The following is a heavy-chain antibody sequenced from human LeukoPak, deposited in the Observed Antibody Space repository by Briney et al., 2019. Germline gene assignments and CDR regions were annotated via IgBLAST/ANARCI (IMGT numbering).Heavy chain of an antibody. CDR1: GGPIRNSY. CDR3: ARIFDRDI. V-gene: IGHV4-4*07. D-gene: IGHD3-3*01. J-gene: IGHJ3*02. CDR2: IHGTLGST. Sequence: PSETLSLICTVSGGPIRNSYWSWVRHSAGRGMQWIGRIHGTLGSTNHNPSLRRRVVMSLDTSSNQFSLRLSAMSAADTATYYCARIFDRDIWGQGTLVTVSP.